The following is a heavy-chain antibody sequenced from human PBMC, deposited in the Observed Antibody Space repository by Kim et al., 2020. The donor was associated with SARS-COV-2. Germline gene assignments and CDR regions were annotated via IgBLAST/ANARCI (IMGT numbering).Heavy chain of an antibody. CDR3: ARDTTTAAADNYYYFVM. CDR2: ISSSSTYT. V-gene: IGHV3-11*06. CDR1: GFTFSDYF. Sequence: GGSLRLSSAASGFTFSDYFMSWIRQAPGKGLEWVSYISSSSTYTNYADSVKARFTISRDNAKNSLYLQMISLRAEYTAVYYFARDTTTAAADNYYYFVM. J-gene: IGHJ6*01. D-gene: IGHD6-13*01.